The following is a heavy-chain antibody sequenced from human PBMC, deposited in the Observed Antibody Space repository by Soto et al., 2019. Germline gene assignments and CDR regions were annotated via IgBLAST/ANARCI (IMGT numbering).Heavy chain of an antibody. CDR3: ASRDPGTSVDY. D-gene: IGHD1-7*01. CDR2: IYRTGST. CDR1: GGSFTSNNW. Sequence: SETLSLTCAVSGGSFTSNNWWTWVRQPPGQGLEWIGEIYRTGSTNYNPSLKSRVTISLDKSENQFSLKVTSLTAADTAVYYCASRDPGTSVDYWGQRTLVTVSS. J-gene: IGHJ4*02. V-gene: IGHV4-4*02.